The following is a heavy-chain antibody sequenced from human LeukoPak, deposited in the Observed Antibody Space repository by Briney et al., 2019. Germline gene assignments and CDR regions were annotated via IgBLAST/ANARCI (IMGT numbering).Heavy chain of an antibody. V-gene: IGHV3-21*01. CDR3: AKEVVAGNNYYYYGMDV. Sequence: GGSLRLSCAASGFTFSSYAMTWVRQAPGKGLEWVSSVSTGSNYIYYADSVKGRFTISRDNDKNSLYLQMNSLRVEDTAVYYCAKEVVAGNNYYYYGMDVWGQGTTVTVSS. CDR2: VSTGSNYI. CDR1: GFTFSSYA. D-gene: IGHD2-15*01. J-gene: IGHJ6*02.